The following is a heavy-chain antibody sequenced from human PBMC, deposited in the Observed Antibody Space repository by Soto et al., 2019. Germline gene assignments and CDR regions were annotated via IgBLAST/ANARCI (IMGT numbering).Heavy chain of an antibody. D-gene: IGHD2-2*02. CDR1: GYTFTSYG. J-gene: IGHJ5*02. CDR3: ARDRRCSSTSCYTFGNWFDP. CDR2: ISAYNGNT. V-gene: IGHV1-18*04. Sequence: ASVKVSCKASGYTFTSYGISWVRQAPGQRLEWMGWISAYNGNTNYAQKLQGRVTMTTDTSTSTAYMELRSLRSDDTAVYYCARDRRCSSTSCYTFGNWFDPWGQGALVTVSS.